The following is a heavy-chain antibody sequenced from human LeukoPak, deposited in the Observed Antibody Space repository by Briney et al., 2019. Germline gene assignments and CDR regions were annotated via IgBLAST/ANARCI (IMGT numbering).Heavy chain of an antibody. CDR3: ARDLDWFDP. CDR1: GDSMDTKVYY. J-gene: IGHJ5*02. CDR2: VYYSGTT. V-gene: IGHV4-39*07. Sequence: SETLSLTCTVSGDSMDTKVYYWGWIRHAPGKGLEWIGSVYYSGTTNYNPSLKSRVTISLDTSKNQFSLRLSSVTAADAAMYYCARDLDWFDPWGQGTLVTVSS.